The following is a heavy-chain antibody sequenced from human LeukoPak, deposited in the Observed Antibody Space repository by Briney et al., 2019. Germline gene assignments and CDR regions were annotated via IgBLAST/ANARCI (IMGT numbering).Heavy chain of an antibody. V-gene: IGHV1-69*06. Sequence: SVKVSCKASGGTFSSYAISWVRQAPGQGLEWMGGIIPIFGTANYAQKFQGRVTITADKSTSTAYMELSSLRSEDTAVYYCARGKIRLGWLRSSFDYWGQGTLVTVSS. CDR3: ARGKIRLGWLRSSFDY. CDR2: IIPIFGTA. CDR1: GGTFSSYA. J-gene: IGHJ4*02. D-gene: IGHD5-12*01.